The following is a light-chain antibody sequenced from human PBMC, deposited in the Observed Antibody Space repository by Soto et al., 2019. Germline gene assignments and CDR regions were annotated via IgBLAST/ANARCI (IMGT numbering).Light chain of an antibody. J-gene: IGKJ3*01. CDR3: QQYNNSPPLFT. Sequence: EIVMTQSPATLSVSPGERATLSCRACQSVSRNFAWYQQKPGQAPRLLIYGASTRATGIPARFSGSGSGTEFTLTICSLQSEDFVVYYCQQYNNSPPLFTFGPKTQVDI. CDR2: GAS. CDR1: QSVSRN. V-gene: IGKV3-15*01.